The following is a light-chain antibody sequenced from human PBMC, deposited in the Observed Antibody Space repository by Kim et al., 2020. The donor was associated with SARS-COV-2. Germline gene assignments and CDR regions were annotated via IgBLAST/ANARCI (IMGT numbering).Light chain of an antibody. CDR3: QQYSNYAIT. CDR2: KAS. V-gene: IGKV1-5*03. J-gene: IGKJ5*01. CDR1: QSISTY. Sequence: DIQMTQSPSTLSASVGDRVTITCRASQSISTYLAWYQQKPGKAPKLLIYKASTLQSGVPSRFSGSGSGTEFTLTIPSLQPDDFATYYCQQYSNYAITFGQGTRLEIK.